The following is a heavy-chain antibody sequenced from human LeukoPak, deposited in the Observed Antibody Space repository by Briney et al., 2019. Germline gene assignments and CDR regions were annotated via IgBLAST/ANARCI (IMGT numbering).Heavy chain of an antibody. J-gene: IGHJ5*02. CDR3: ARESNYHGSGTGWFDP. V-gene: IGHV4-4*07. CDR2: IYGSGTI. CDR1: GGSISRSY. Sequence: SETLSLTCTVSGGSISRSYWSWMRQPAGKGPEWIGRIYGSGTITYNPSLESRVTISLDTSKNQLSLKLSSVTAADTAVYYRARESNYHGSGTGWFDPWGQGTLVTVSS. D-gene: IGHD3-10*01.